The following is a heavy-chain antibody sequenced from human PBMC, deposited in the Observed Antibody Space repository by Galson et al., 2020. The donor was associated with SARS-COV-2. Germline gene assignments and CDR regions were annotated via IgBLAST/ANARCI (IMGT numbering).Heavy chain of an antibody. V-gene: IGHV2-5*01. D-gene: IGHD3-3*01. CDR1: GFSLTTGGVS. CDR2: IYWNDDN. Sequence: SGPTLVKPTQTLTLTCTFSGFSLTTGGVSVGWIRQPPGKALEWLTLIYWNDDNRYSPSLRSRLTITKDTSKNQVFLRMTNMDPVDTATYYCVQFDCWDATGGPGVWGQGTTVTVSS. CDR3: VQFDCWDATGGPGV. J-gene: IGHJ6*02.